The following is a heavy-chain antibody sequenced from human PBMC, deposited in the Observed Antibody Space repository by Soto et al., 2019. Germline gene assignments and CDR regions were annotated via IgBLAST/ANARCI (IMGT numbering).Heavy chain of an antibody. CDR2: IIPILGTP. V-gene: IGHV1-69*14. D-gene: IGHD3-16*01. CDR3: AILGLDVDS. CDR1: GDTPSTYA. Sequence: QVQLVQSGAEVPKPGSSVNVSCKASGDTPSTYAISWVRQAPGQGLEWMGGIIPILGTPNYAQRFQGRITISADTSTRTTYMELNSVTSADTAVFYCAILGLDVDSWGQGTLVIVSS. J-gene: IGHJ4*02.